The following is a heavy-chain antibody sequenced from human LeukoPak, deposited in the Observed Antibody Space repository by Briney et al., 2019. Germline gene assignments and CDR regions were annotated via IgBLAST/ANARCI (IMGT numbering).Heavy chain of an antibody. CDR1: GFTFSNAW. CDR3: ITFSMIVVVITD. J-gene: IGHJ4*02. D-gene: IGHD3-22*01. CDR2: IKSKSDGGTT. Sequence: GSLRLSCAASGFTFSNAWMSWVRQAPGKGLEWVGRIKSKSDGGTTDYAAPVKGRFTISRDDSKNTLYLQMNSLKTEDTAVYYCITFSMIVVVITDWGQGTLVTVSS. V-gene: IGHV3-15*01.